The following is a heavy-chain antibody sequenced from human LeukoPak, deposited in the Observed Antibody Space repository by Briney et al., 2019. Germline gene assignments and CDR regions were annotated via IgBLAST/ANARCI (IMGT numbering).Heavy chain of an antibody. CDR1: GFTFSTYW. CDR3: ARVRGYTYGDYFDY. J-gene: IGHJ4*02. D-gene: IGHD5-18*01. CDR2: IKLVGSEK. V-gene: IGHV3-7*04. Sequence: GASLRLSCAASGFTFSTYWMSWVRQAPGKGLEWVANIKLVGSEKYFLDSVKGRFTISRDNANNSLYLQMNSLRAEDTAVYYCARVRGYTYGDYFDYWGQGTLVTLSS.